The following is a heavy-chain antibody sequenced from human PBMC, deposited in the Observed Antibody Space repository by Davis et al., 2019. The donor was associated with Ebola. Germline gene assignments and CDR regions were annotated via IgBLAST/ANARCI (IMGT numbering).Heavy chain of an antibody. CDR2: ISTTSSYI. Sequence: GESLKISCAASGFTFSSYSMNWVRQAPGKGLEWVSSISTTSSYIYYADSVKGRFTISRDNAKNSLYLQMNSLRAEDTAVYYCVRDQYSGSSAGGYWGQGILVTVSS. CDR1: GFTFSSYS. CDR3: VRDQYSGSSAGGY. D-gene: IGHD1-26*01. V-gene: IGHV3-21*01. J-gene: IGHJ4*02.